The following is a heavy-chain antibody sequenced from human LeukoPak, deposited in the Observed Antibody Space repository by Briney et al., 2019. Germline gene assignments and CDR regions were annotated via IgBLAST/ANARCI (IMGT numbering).Heavy chain of an antibody. Sequence: PSETLSLTCGVSGDSISSNYWSWMRQPPGKGLEWIGYIYYSGDTNYNPSLKSRVTMSVDTSKNQFSLNLKSVTAADTAVYHCARLLAGCPGGRCRAHFDYWGQGTLVTVSP. J-gene: IGHJ4*02. CDR1: GDSISSNY. CDR2: IYYSGDT. CDR3: ARLLAGCPGGRCRAHFDY. V-gene: IGHV4-59*01. D-gene: IGHD2-15*01.